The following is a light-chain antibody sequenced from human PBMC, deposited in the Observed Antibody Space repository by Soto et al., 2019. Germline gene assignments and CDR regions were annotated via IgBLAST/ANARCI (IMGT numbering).Light chain of an antibody. J-gene: IGLJ1*01. CDR1: NVGSKR. V-gene: IGLV3-21*02. Sequence: SYELTQPPSGSVAPGQTARITCGGNNVGSKRVNWYQQKPGQAPVLVVYDDSDRPSGIPERFSGSDSGNTATLTISRVEAGDEADYYCQVWDSSTDHYVFGTGTKVTVL. CDR2: DDS. CDR3: QVWDSSTDHYV.